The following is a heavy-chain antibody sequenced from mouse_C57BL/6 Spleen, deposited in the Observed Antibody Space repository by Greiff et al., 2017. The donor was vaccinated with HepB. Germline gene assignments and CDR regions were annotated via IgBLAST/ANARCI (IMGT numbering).Heavy chain of an antibody. D-gene: IGHD1-1*01. CDR3: ARRAFGYGSGPRAMDY. V-gene: IGHV1-61*01. CDR2: IYPSDSET. J-gene: IGHJ4*01. CDR1: GYTFTSYW. Sequence: QVQLQQPGAELVRPGSSVKLSCKASGYTFTSYWMDWVKQRPGQGLEWIGNIYPSDSETHYNQKFKDKATLTVDKSSSTAYMQLSSLTSEDSAVYYWARRAFGYGSGPRAMDYWGQGTSVTVSS.